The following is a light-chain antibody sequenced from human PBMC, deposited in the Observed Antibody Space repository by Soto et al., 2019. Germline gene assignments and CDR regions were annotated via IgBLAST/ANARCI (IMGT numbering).Light chain of an antibody. CDR1: QSISSW. V-gene: IGKV1-5*01. Sequence: DIQLTQSPSTLSASVVDRVTIPCRASQSISSWLAWYQQKPGKAPKLLIYDASSLESGVPSRFSGSGSGTDFTLTISSLEPEDVAVYYCQQRSNWPITFGQGTRLEIK. CDR3: QQRSNWPIT. J-gene: IGKJ5*01. CDR2: DAS.